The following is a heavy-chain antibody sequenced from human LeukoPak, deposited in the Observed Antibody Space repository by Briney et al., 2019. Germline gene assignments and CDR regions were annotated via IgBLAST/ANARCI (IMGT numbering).Heavy chain of an antibody. V-gene: IGHV4-4*07. CDR3: AREGYCSGGSCSLPPLDY. J-gene: IGHJ4*02. CDR2: IYTSGST. Sequence: PSETLSLTCTVSGGSISGYYWSWIRQPAGKGLEWIGRIYTSGSTNYNPSLKSRVTMSVDTSKNQFSLKLSSVTAADTAVYYCAREGYCSGGSCSLPPLDYWGQGTLVTVSS. CDR1: GGSISGYY. D-gene: IGHD2-15*01.